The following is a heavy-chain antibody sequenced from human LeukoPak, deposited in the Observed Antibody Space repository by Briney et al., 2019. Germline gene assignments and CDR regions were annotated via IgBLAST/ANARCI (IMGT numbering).Heavy chain of an antibody. Sequence: SETLSLTCAVSGYSTSSDHYWGWIRQPPGKGLEWIGSSHQSASTYYNPSLKSRVTISVDTSKNQFSLKVSSVTAADTAVYYCARLQQDRGSTWYAEYYYYIDVWGKGTTVTVSS. CDR2: SHQSAST. CDR1: GYSTSSDHY. D-gene: IGHD6-13*01. CDR3: ARLQQDRGSTWYAEYYYYIDV. J-gene: IGHJ6*03. V-gene: IGHV4-38-2*01.